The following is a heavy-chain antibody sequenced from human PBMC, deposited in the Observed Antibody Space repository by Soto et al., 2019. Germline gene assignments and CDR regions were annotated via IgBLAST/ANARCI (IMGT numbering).Heavy chain of an antibody. J-gene: IGHJ4*02. D-gene: IGHD1-26*01. CDR3: EGAGVGPFDT. Sequence: SETLSLTCTISGGSVSTYYWSWIRQPPGKELEWIGLTSYSGNTNYNPSLKSRVAMAVDTSKNHFSLTLSSVTAADTAVYYCEGAGVGPFDTWGQEPLVPFSS. CDR1: GGSVSTYY. V-gene: IGHV4-59*02. CDR2: TSYSGNT.